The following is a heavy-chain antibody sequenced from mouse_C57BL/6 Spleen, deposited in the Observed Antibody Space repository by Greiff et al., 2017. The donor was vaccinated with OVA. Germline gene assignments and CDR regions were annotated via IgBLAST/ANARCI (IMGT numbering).Heavy chain of an antibody. CDR1: GFSLTSYG. CDR2: IWGVGST. CDR3: ASLWDRFAY. D-gene: IGHD4-1*01. V-gene: IGHV2-6*01. J-gene: IGHJ3*01. Sequence: VKLQESGPGLVAPSQSLSITCTVSGFSLTSYGVDWVRQSPGKGLEWLGVIWGVGSTNYNSALKSRLSISKDNSKSQVFLKMNSLQTDDTAMYYCASLWDRFAYWGQGTLVTVSA.